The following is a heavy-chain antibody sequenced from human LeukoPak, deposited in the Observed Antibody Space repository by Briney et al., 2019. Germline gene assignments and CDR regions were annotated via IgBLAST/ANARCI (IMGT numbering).Heavy chain of an antibody. J-gene: IGHJ4*02. CDR1: GFTFSSYW. D-gene: IGHD3-10*01. V-gene: IGHV3-74*01. Sequence: GGSLRLSCAASGFTFSSYWMHWARQAPGKGLVWVSRINSDGSSTSYADSVKGRFTISRDNAKNTLYLQMNSLRAEDTAVYYCASVEWFGEFSAFDYWGQGTLVTVSS. CDR2: INSDGSST. CDR3: ASVEWFGEFSAFDY.